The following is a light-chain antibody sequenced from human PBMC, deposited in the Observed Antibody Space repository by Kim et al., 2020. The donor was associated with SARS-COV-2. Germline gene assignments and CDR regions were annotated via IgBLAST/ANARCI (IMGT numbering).Light chain of an antibody. J-gene: IGLJ2*01. V-gene: IGLV3-19*01. CDR1: GLRRYY. CDR3: ESRDSRAKVV. Sequence: SSELTQDPTVSVALGQTVRITCQGDGLRRYYATWYQKKSGHAPFLVFYGKSNRPSGSPERFSGASSRNTASLTIPGAQAADESEYFCESRDSRAKVVFGGGPQLTVL. CDR2: GKS.